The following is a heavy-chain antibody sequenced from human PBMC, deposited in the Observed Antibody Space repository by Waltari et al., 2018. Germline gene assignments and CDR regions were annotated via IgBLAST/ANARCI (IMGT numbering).Heavy chain of an antibody. D-gene: IGHD3-16*01. Sequence: QVQLVQSGAEVKKPGSSVKVSCKASGGTFSSYAISWVRQAPGQGLEWMGGIIPIFGTANYAQKFQGRVTITADESTSTAYMELSSLRSEDTAIYYCAKDSTPLNNIWDPFDSWGQGTLVTVSS. CDR3: AKDSTPLNNIWDPFDS. V-gene: IGHV1-69*12. J-gene: IGHJ4*02. CDR2: IIPIFGTA. CDR1: GGTFSSYA.